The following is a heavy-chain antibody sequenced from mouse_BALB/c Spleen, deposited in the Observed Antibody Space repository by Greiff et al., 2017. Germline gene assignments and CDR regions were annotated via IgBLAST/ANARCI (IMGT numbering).Heavy chain of an antibody. J-gene: IGHJ4*01. CDR2: IDPENGNT. CDR3: AKTARATRYAMDY. CDR1: GFNIKDYY. D-gene: IGHD3-2*01. Sequence: VQLQQSGAELVRPGALVKLSCKASGFNIKDYYMHWVNQRPEQGLEWIGWIDPENGNTIYDPKFQGKASITADTSSNTAYLQLSSLTSEDTAVYYCAKTARATRYAMDYWGQGTSVTVSS. V-gene: IGHV14-1*02.